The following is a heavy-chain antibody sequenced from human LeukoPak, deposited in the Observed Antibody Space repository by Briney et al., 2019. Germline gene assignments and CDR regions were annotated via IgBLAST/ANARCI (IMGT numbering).Heavy chain of an antibody. V-gene: IGHV3-48*04. CDR3: ARDGGYGDYPHFDY. D-gene: IGHD4-17*01. Sequence: PGGSLRLSCAASGFTFSSYWMSWVRQAPGKGLEWLSYISSSNITMYYADSVKGRFTISRDNAKKSLYLQMNSLRPDDTAVYYCARDGGYGDYPHFDYWGQGTLVTVSS. CDR1: GFTFSSYW. CDR2: ISSSNITM. J-gene: IGHJ4*01.